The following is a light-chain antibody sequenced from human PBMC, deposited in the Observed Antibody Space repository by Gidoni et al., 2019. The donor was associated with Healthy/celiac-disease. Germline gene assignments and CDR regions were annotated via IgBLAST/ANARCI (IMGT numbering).Light chain of an antibody. Sequence: QSALTQPRSVSGSPGQSVTSYCTGTSSDVGGYNYVSWYQQHPGKAPKLLIYDVSKRPSGVPDRFSGSKSGNTASLTISGLQAEDEADYYCCSYAGSPYVFGTGTKVTVL. CDR1: SSDVGGYNY. J-gene: IGLJ1*01. V-gene: IGLV2-11*01. CDR3: CSYAGSPYV. CDR2: DVS.